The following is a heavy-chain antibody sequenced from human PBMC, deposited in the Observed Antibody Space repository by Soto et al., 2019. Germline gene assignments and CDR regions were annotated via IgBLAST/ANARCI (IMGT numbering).Heavy chain of an antibody. Sequence: SETLSLTCAVYGGSFSGYYWSWIRQPPGKGLEWIGEINHSGSTNYNPSLKSRVTISVDTSKNQFSLKLSSVTAADTAVYYRALPGGSLGDTKTDGMDVWGQGTTVTVSS. D-gene: IGHD3-16*01. CDR2: INHSGST. V-gene: IGHV4-34*01. J-gene: IGHJ6*02. CDR3: ALPGGSLGDTKTDGMDV. CDR1: GGSFSGYY.